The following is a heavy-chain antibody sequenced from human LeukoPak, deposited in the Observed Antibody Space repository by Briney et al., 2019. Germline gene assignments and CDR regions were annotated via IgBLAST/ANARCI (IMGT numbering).Heavy chain of an antibody. CDR2: ISAYNGNT. V-gene: IGHV1-18*04. CDR3: ASTYSSGWFYYFDY. CDR1: GYTFTSYG. Sequence: ASVKVSCKASGYTFTSYGISWVRQAPGQGLEWMGWISAYNGNTNYAQKLQGRVTMTTDTSTSTAYMELRNLRSDDTAVYYCASTYSSGWFYYFDYWGQGTLVTVSS. J-gene: IGHJ4*02. D-gene: IGHD6-19*01.